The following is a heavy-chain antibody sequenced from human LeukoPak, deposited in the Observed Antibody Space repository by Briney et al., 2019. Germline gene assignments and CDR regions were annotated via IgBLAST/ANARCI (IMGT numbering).Heavy chain of an antibody. Sequence: ASVKVSCKASGYTFTGCYMHWVRQAPGQGLEWMGWINPNSGGTNYAQKFQGRVTMTRDTSISTAYMGLSRLRSDDTAVYYCARDSGYYGDLDYWGQGTLVTVSS. CDR3: ARDSGYYGDLDY. CDR2: INPNSGGT. CDR1: GYTFTGCY. V-gene: IGHV1-2*02. J-gene: IGHJ4*02. D-gene: IGHD3-10*01.